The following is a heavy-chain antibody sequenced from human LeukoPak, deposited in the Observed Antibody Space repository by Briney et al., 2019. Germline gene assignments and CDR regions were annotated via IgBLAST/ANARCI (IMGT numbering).Heavy chain of an antibody. J-gene: IGHJ4*02. CDR3: AKDALGYCSSTSRYAGCDY. CDR2: ISYDGSNK. CDR1: GFTFSSYG. D-gene: IGHD2-2*01. Sequence: GGSLRLSCAASGFTFSSYGMHWVRQAPGKGLEWVAVISYDGSNKYYADSVKGRFTISRDNSKNTLYLQMNSLRAEDTAVYYCAKDALGYCSSTSRYAGCDYWGQGTLVTASS. V-gene: IGHV3-30*18.